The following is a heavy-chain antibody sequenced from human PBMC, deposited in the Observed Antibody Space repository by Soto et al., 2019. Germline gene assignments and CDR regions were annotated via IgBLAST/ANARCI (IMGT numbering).Heavy chain of an antibody. D-gene: IGHD3-22*01. CDR1: GFTFSSYA. J-gene: IGHJ4*02. V-gene: IGHV3-23*01. CDR3: AKDCYDSSGYYQWAYYFDY. CDR2: ISGSGGST. Sequence: EVQLLESGGGLVQPGGSLRLSCAASGFTFSSYAMSWVRQAPGQGLEWVSAISGSGGSTYYADSEKGRFTISRDNSKNKLYLQMNSLRAEDTAVYYCAKDCYDSSGYYQWAYYFDYWGQGTLVTVSS.